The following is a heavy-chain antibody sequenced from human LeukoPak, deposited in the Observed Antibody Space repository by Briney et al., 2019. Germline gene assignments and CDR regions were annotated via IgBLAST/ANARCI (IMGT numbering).Heavy chain of an antibody. CDR3: AKRGVVIRVILVGFHKEAYYFDS. Sequence: GGSLRLSCVVSGITLSNYGMSWVRQAPGKGLEWVAGISGSGGSTNYADSVKSRFTISRDNPKNTLYLQMNSLRAEDTAVYFCAKRGVVIRVILVGFHKEAYYFDSWGQGALVTVSS. J-gene: IGHJ4*02. D-gene: IGHD3-22*01. CDR1: GITLSNYG. V-gene: IGHV3-23*01. CDR2: ISGSGGST.